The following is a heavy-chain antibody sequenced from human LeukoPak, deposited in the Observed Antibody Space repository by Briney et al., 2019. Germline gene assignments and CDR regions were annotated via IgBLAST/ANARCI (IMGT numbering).Heavy chain of an antibody. J-gene: IGHJ5*02. V-gene: IGHV4-31*03. CDR1: GGSISSGGYY. CDR2: IYYSGST. CDR3: AREIYRDWFNP. Sequence: SETLSLTCTVSGGSISSGGYYWSWIRQHPGKGLEWIGYIYYSGSTYYNPSLKSRVTISVDTSKNQFSLKLSSVTAADTAVYYCAREIYRDWFNPWGQGTLVTVSS.